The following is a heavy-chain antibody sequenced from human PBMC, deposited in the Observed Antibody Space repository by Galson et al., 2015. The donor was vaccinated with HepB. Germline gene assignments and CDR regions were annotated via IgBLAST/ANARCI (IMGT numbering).Heavy chain of an antibody. CDR1: GYTFTGYY. CDR3: ARGGRRNSVSVVVTAITLFGY. Sequence: SVKVSCKASGYTFTGYYMHWVRQAPGQGLEWMGWINPNSGGTNYAQKFQGRVTMTRDTSISTAYMELSRLRSDDTAVYYCARGGRRNSVSVVVTAITLFGYWGQGTLVTVSS. V-gene: IGHV1-2*02. J-gene: IGHJ4*02. CDR2: INPNSGGT. D-gene: IGHD2-21*02.